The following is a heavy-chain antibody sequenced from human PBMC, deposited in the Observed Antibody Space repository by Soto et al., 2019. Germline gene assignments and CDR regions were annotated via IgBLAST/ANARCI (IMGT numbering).Heavy chain of an antibody. V-gene: IGHV3-23*01. CDR2: ISCSGGST. CDR1: GFTFSSYA. Sequence: EVQLLESGGGWVQPGGSLRLSCAASGFTFSSYAMSWVRQAPGKGLEWVSAISCSGGSTYYADSVKGRFTISRDNSKNTLYLQMNSLRAEDTAVYYCAKIPHSSSWYLDAFDIWGHGTMVTVSS. D-gene: IGHD6-13*01. J-gene: IGHJ3*02. CDR3: AKIPHSSSWYLDAFDI.